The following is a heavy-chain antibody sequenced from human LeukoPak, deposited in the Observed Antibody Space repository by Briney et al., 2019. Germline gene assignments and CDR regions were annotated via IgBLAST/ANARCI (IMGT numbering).Heavy chain of an antibody. Sequence: GASVKVSCKASGYTFTSYDINWVRQATGQGLEWMGWMNPNSGNTGYAQKFQGRVTITRNTSISTAYMELSSLRSEDTAVYYCAREYYDFWSGYYPPSYYYYYMDVWGKGTTVTVSS. CDR1: GYTFTSYD. V-gene: IGHV1-8*03. CDR3: AREYYDFWSGYYPPSYYYYYMDV. CDR2: MNPNSGNT. D-gene: IGHD3-3*01. J-gene: IGHJ6*03.